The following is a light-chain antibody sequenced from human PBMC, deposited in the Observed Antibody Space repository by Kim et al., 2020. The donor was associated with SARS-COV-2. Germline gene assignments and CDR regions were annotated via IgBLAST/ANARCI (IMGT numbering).Light chain of an antibody. CDR1: RLRSYY. CDR2: GKN. J-gene: IGLJ2*01. V-gene: IGLV3-19*01. CDR3: TSRDSSGNHLV. Sequence: APGQTVRFTGNGDRLRSYYASWYQQRSRQAPVVVIHGKNNRPSGIPDRFSGSASGNTASLTITGAQAEDEADYYCTSRDSSGNHLVFGGGTQLTVL.